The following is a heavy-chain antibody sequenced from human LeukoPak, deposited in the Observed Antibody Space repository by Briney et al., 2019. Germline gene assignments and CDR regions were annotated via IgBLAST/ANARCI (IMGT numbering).Heavy chain of an antibody. J-gene: IGHJ4*02. CDR2: ISGSSSKI. Sequence: GGCLRLSCAASGFTFSSYTMNWVRQPPGKGPEWVSSISGSSSKIYYADPVKGRFTISRDNAKDSLYLQMNSLRADDTAVYYCARDAYGDYGFDYWGQGILVTVSS. V-gene: IGHV3-21*01. CDR3: ARDAYGDYGFDY. CDR1: GFTFSSYT. D-gene: IGHD4-17*01.